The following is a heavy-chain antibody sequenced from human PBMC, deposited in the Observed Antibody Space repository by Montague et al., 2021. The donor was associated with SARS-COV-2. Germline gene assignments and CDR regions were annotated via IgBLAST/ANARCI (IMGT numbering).Heavy chain of an antibody. CDR3: APAVPVADDS. CDR2: INGGSSVM. V-gene: IGHV3-48*03. Sequence: SLRLSCAASGFNFGVYDMNWVRQTPGKGLEWVSYINGGSSVMYYAYSVMGRFTISRDNAESSLYLQMNSLRAEDTAVYYCAPAVPVADDSWGQGTLVTVSS. CDR1: GFNFGVYD. J-gene: IGHJ5*02. D-gene: IGHD2-2*01.